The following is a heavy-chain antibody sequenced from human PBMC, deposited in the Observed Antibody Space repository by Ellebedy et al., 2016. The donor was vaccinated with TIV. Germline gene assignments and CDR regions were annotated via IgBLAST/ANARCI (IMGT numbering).Heavy chain of an antibody. J-gene: IGHJ3*02. CDR2: IYYSGST. CDR1: GGSISSYY. Sequence: SETLSLXXTVSGGSISSYYWSWIRQPPGKGLEWIGYIYYSGSTNYNPSLKSRVTISVDTSKNQFSLKLSSVTAADTAVYYCARDFTSSDAFDIWGQGTMVTVSS. D-gene: IGHD2-2*01. V-gene: IGHV4-59*13. CDR3: ARDFTSSDAFDI.